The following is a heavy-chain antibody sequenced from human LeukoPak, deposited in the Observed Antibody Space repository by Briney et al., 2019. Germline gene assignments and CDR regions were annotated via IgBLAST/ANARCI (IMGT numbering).Heavy chain of an antibody. CDR1: GYTFTSYG. Sequence: ASVKVSFKASGYTFTSYGISWVRQAPGQGLEWMGWISAYNGNTNYAQKPQGRVTMTTDTSTSTAYMELRSLRSDDTAVYYCARVIGSGFPLKPDAFDIWGQGTMVTVSS. V-gene: IGHV1-18*01. CDR2: ISAYNGNT. CDR3: ARVIGSGFPLKPDAFDI. J-gene: IGHJ3*02. D-gene: IGHD3-16*02.